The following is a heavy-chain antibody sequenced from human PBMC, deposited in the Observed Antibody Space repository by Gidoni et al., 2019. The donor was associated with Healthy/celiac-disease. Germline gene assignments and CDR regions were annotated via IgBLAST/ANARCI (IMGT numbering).Heavy chain of an antibody. J-gene: IGHJ6*02. CDR2: ISSSSSTI. CDR1: GFTFSSYS. Sequence: EVQLVESGGGLVQPGGSLRLSCAASGFTFSSYSMNWVRQAPGKGLEWVSYISSSSSTIYYSDSVKGRFTISRDNAKNSLYLQMNSLRDEDTAVYYCARDMPMIVVDADYYYYYGMDVWGQGTTVTVSS. D-gene: IGHD3-22*01. V-gene: IGHV3-48*02. CDR3: ARDMPMIVVDADYYYYYGMDV.